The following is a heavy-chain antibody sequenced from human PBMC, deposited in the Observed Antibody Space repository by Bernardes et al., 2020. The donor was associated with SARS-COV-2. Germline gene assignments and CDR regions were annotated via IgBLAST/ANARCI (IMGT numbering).Heavy chain of an antibody. CDR3: ASNKDNYDRNPYYFDY. CDR2: IYYSGST. V-gene: IGHV4-61*01. J-gene: IGHJ4*02. D-gene: IGHD3-22*01. CDR1: GGSVSSDSYY. Sequence: SETLSLTCTVSGGSVSSDSYYWSWIPQPKGKGLEWIGYIYYSGSTNYNPSLKSRVTISVDTSKNQFSLKLSSVTAADTAVYYCASNKDNYDRNPYYFDYWGQGTLVTVS.